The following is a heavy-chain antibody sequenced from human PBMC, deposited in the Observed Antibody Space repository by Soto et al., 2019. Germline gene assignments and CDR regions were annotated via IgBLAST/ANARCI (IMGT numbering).Heavy chain of an antibody. CDR2: IYWDDDK. D-gene: IGHD2-15*01. CDR1: GFSLSTSGVG. CDR3: AHSPVVVAATIGWFDP. V-gene: IGHV2-5*02. Sequence: GSGPKLVNPTQTLTLTCTFSGFSLSTSGVGVGWIRQPPGKALEWLALIYWDDDKRYSPSLKSRLTITKDTSKNQVVLTMTNMDPVDTATYYCAHSPVVVAATIGWFDPWGQGTLVTVSS. J-gene: IGHJ5*02.